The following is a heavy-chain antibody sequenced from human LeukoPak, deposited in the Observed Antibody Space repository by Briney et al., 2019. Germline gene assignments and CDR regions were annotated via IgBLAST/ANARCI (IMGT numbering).Heavy chain of an antibody. CDR2: IYHSGST. D-gene: IGHD6-13*01. CDR3: ARDAYSSSWGISDY. J-gene: IGHJ4*02. V-gene: IGHV4-30-2*01. Sequence: SETLSLTCAVSGGSISSGGYSWSWIRQPPGKGLEWVGYIYHSGSTYYNPSLKSRVTISVDRSKNQFSLKLSSVTAADTAVYYCARDAYSSSWGISDYWGQGTLVTVSS. CDR1: GGSISSGGYS.